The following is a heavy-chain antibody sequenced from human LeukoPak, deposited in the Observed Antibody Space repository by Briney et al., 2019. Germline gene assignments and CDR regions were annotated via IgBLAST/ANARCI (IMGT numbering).Heavy chain of an antibody. CDR2: INHSGST. Sequence: SETLSLTCAVYGGSFSGYYWSWIRQPPGKGLEWVGEINHSGSTNYNPSLKSRVTISVDTSKNQFSLKLSSVTAADTAVYYCARGEGTVTTFYWGQGTLVTVSS. D-gene: IGHD4-17*01. CDR3: ARGEGTVTTFY. V-gene: IGHV4-34*01. CDR1: GGSFSGYY. J-gene: IGHJ4*02.